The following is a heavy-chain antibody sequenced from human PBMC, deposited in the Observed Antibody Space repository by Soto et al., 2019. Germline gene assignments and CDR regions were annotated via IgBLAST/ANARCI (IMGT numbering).Heavy chain of an antibody. CDR1: SGSISSGGYY. CDR2: IYYSGST. J-gene: IGHJ4*02. D-gene: IGHD2-2*01. V-gene: IGHV4-31*03. Sequence: QVQLQESGPGLVKPSQTLSLTCTVSSGSISSGGYYWSWIRQHPGKGLEWIGYIYYSGSTYYNPSLKSRVTISVDTSKNQFSLKLSSVTAADTAVYYCARDSTWGNSFDYWGQGTLVTVSS. CDR3: ARDSTWGNSFDY.